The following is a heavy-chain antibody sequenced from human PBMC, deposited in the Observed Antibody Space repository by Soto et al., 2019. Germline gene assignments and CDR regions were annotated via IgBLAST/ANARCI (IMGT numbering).Heavy chain of an antibody. CDR2: ISGSGGST. V-gene: IGHV3-23*01. CDR1: GFTFSSYA. J-gene: IGHJ6*02. CDR3: EKADRPRTRYDYYGMDV. Sequence: PGGSLRLSCAASGFTFSSYAMSWVRQAPGKGLEWVSAISGSGGSTYYADSVKGRFTISRDNSKNTLYLQMNSLRAEDTAVYYCEKADRPRTRYDYYGMDVWGQGTTVTVSS.